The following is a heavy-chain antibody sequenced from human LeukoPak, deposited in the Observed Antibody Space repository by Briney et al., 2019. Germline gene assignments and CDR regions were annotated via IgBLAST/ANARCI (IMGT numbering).Heavy chain of an antibody. CDR3: ARGGWRLDC. CDR2: IYYTGTT. D-gene: IGHD2-15*01. J-gene: IGHJ4*02. V-gene: IGHV4-59*01. CDR1: GGSISSYY. Sequence: SEILSLTCTVSGGSISSYYWSWIRQPPGKGLEWIGYIYYTGTTNYNPSLKSRVTISVDTSKNQFSLKLSSVTAADTAVYYCARGGWRLDCWGQGTLVTVSS.